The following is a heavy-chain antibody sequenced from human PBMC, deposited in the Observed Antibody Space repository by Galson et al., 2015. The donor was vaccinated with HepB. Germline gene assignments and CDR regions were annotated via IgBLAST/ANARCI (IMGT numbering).Heavy chain of an antibody. CDR3: ATELRHNSGWFALDS. D-gene: IGHD6-19*01. Sequence: CAISGDSVSSNSIARNWIRQSPSRGLEWLGRTYYRFKWNNDYAVSVKSRITINPDTSKNQFSLQLKSVTPEDTAVYYCATELRHNSGWFALDSWGQGTLVTVSS. V-gene: IGHV6-1*01. CDR1: GDSVSSNSIA. J-gene: IGHJ4*02. CDR2: TYYRFKWNN.